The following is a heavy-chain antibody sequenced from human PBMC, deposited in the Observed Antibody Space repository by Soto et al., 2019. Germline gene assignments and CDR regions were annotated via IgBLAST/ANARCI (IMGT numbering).Heavy chain of an antibody. CDR2: IYTSGST. D-gene: IGHD4-4*01. Sequence: SETLSLTCTVSGGSIRSYYWSWIRQPAGKGLEWIGRIYTSGSTNYNPSLKSRVTMSVDTSKNQFSLKLSSVTAADTAVYYCARDGYSNYAERSYYYYGMDVWGQGTTVTVSS. CDR3: ARDGYSNYAERSYYYYGMDV. V-gene: IGHV4-4*07. CDR1: GGSIRSYY. J-gene: IGHJ6*02.